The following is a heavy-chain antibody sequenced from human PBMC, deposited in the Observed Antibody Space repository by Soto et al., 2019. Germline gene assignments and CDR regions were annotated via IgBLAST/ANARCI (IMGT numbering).Heavy chain of an antibody. CDR1: GFTFSSYA. Sequence: EVQLLESGGGLVQPGGSLRLSCAASGFTFSSYAMSWVRQAPGKGLEWVSAISGSGGSTYYADSVKGRFTISRDNSKNTLYLQMNSPRAEDTAVYYCAKDNPDYYDSSGYYRYFQHWGQGTLVTVSS. D-gene: IGHD3-22*01. CDR3: AKDNPDYYDSSGYYRYFQH. J-gene: IGHJ1*01. V-gene: IGHV3-23*01. CDR2: ISGSGGST.